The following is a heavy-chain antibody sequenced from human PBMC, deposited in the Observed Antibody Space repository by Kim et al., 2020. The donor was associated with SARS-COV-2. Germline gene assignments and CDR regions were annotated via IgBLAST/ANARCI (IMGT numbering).Heavy chain of an antibody. V-gene: IGHV1-18*01. CDR3: ARGRRNSGWYIPDDAFDI. Sequence: ASVKVSCKASGYTFTSYGISWVRQAAGQGLEWMGWISAYNGNTNYAQKFQGRVTMATDTSTTTAYMELRSLRSDDTAVYYCARGRRNSGWYIPDDAFDIWGQGTMVTVSS. D-gene: IGHD6-19*01. CDR2: ISAYNGNT. J-gene: IGHJ3*02. CDR1: GYTFTSYG.